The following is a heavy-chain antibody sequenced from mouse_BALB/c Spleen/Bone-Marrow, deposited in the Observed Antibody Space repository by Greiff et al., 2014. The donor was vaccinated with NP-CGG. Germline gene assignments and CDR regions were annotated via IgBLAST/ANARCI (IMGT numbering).Heavy chain of an antibody. J-gene: IGHJ1*01. CDR3: AREGSRLRGYFDV. CDR2: IFPGTGTT. V-gene: IGHV1S132*01. Sequence: QVQLQQSGAELVKPGASVKLSCKTSGYTFTSYWIQWVKQRPGQGLGWIAEIFPGTGTTYYNEKFKGKATLTIDTSSSTAYMQLSSLTSEDSAVYFCAREGSRLRGYFDVWGAGTTVTVSS. D-gene: IGHD1-1*01. CDR1: GYTFTSYW.